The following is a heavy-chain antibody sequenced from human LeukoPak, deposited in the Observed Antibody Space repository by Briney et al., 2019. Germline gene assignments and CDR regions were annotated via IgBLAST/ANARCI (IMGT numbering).Heavy chain of an antibody. J-gene: IGHJ4*02. Sequence: GGSLRLSCVASGFTFSTYAMHWVRQAPGKGLEWVAVISYDGSSKYYADSMKGRFTISRDKSKNTLYLLVDTLRVEDTAVYYCARARDYYGSGSHPDYGGQGTLVTVSP. CDR2: ISYDGSSK. CDR3: ARARDYYGSGSHPDY. CDR1: GFTFSTYA. D-gene: IGHD3-10*01. V-gene: IGHV3-30-3*01.